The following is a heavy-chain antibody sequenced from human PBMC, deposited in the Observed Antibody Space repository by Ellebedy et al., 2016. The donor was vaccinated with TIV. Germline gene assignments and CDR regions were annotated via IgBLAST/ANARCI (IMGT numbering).Heavy chain of an antibody. CDR3: ARGLVRSRWFGESTPYYYYGMDV. V-gene: IGHV4-34*01. CDR2: INHSGST. D-gene: IGHD3-10*01. J-gene: IGHJ6*02. Sequence: SETLSLTCAVYGGSFSGYYWSWIRQPPGKGLEWIGEINHSGSTNYNPSLKSRVTISVDTSKNQFSLKLSSVTAADTAVYYCARGLVRSRWFGESTPYYYYGMDVWGQGTTVTVSS. CDR1: GGSFSGYY.